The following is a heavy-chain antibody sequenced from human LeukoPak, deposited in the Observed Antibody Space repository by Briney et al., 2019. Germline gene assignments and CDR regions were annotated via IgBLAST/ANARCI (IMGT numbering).Heavy chain of an antibody. CDR3: ARTQRGYNYGYQYYYYGLDV. J-gene: IGHJ6*02. V-gene: IGHV4-39*01. D-gene: IGHD5-18*01. CDR1: GGSISSSSYY. CDR2: IYYSGST. Sequence: PSETLSLTCTVSGGSISSSSYYWGWIRQPPGKGLEWIGSIYYSGSTYYNPSLKSRVTISVDTSKNQFSLKLSSVTAADTAVYYCARTQRGYNYGYQYYYYGLDVWGQGTTVTVSS.